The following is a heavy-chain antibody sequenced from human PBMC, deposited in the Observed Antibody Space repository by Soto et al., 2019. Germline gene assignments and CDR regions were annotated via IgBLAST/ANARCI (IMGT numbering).Heavy chain of an antibody. CDR3: ARDAGNCYSVGHWFDP. CDR1: GFTFSSYA. D-gene: IGHD2-15*01. V-gene: IGHV3-30-3*01. CDR2: ISYDGSNK. Sequence: PGGSLRLSCAASGFTFSSYAMHWVRQAPGKGLEWVAVISYDGSNKYYADSVKGRFTISRDNSKNTLYLQMNSLRAEDTAVYYCARDAGNCYSVGHWFDPWGQGTLVTVSS. J-gene: IGHJ5*02.